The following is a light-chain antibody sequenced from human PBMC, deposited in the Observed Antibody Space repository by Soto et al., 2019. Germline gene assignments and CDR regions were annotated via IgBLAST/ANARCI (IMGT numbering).Light chain of an antibody. CDR3: QRYNSHLFF. CDR2: RVS. J-gene: IGKJ3*01. CDR1: QDIGDW. V-gene: IGKV1-5*03. Sequence: DDRLTQSPSTLSASVGDRVTISCRASQDIGDWLAWYQQKPGKAPKLLIHRVSRLQSGVPVRFSGSGSETEFTLTINGLQPDDFATYYCQRYNSHLFFFGPETKVQSK.